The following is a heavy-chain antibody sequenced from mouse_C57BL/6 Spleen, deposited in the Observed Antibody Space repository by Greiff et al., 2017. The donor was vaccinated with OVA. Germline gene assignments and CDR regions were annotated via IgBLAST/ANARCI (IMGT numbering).Heavy chain of an antibody. J-gene: IGHJ4*01. CDR2: FHPYNDDT. V-gene: IGHV1-47*01. D-gene: IGHD2-4*01. Sequence: VKLQQSGAELVKPGASVKMSCKASGYTFTTYPIEWMKQNHGKSLEWIGNFHPYNDDTKYNEKFKGKATLTVEKSSSTVYLELSRLTSDDSAVYYCARCGDYDDYAMDYWGQGTSVTVSS. CDR3: ARCGDYDDYAMDY. CDR1: GYTFTTYP.